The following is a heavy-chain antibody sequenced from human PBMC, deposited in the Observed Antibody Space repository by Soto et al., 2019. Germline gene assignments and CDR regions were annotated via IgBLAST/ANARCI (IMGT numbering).Heavy chain of an antibody. Sequence: SGGSLRLSCAASGFTFSSYAMHWVRQAPGKGLEWVAVISYDGSNKYYADSVKGRFTISRDNSKNTLYLQMNSLRAEDTAVYYCARDHVVVPAAIPKRYYYGMDVWGQGTTVTVSS. D-gene: IGHD2-2*02. CDR3: ARDHVVVPAAIPKRYYYGMDV. V-gene: IGHV3-30-3*01. J-gene: IGHJ6*02. CDR2: ISYDGSNK. CDR1: GFTFSSYA.